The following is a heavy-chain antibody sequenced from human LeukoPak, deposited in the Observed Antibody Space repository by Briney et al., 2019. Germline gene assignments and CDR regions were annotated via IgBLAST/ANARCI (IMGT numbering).Heavy chain of an antibody. CDR1: GFTFSSFE. D-gene: IGHD6-19*01. CDR3: ARDRGSDWGESYFDY. J-gene: IGHJ4*02. CDR2: ISRGGGTI. V-gene: IGHV3-48*03. Sequence: WGSLRLYXAGSGFTFSSFEMNWVCQAPGKGLEWMSYISRGGGTIYYADSVKGRFTISRDNAKNSLYLHMNSLRVDDTAVYYCARDRGSDWGESYFDYWGQGTLVIVSS.